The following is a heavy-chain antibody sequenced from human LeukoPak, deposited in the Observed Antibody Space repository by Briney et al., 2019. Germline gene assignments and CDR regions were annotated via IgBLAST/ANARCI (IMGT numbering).Heavy chain of an antibody. Sequence: GGSLRLSCAASGFTFSSYSMNWVRQAPGKGLEWVSSISSSSSYIYYADSVKGRFTISRDNAKNSLYLQMNSLRAEDTAVYYCARDRVATDLFVYWGQGTLVTVSS. CDR2: ISSSSSYI. J-gene: IGHJ4*02. CDR1: GFTFSSYS. CDR3: ARDRVATDLFVY. V-gene: IGHV3-21*01.